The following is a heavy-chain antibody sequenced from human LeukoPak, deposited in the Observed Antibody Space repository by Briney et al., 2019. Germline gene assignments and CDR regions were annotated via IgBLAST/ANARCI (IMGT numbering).Heavy chain of an antibody. CDR2: ISPSAGST. CDR1: VYTFTSYY. J-gene: IGHJ4*02. V-gene: IGHV1-46*01. D-gene: IGHD3-22*01. CDR3: ARGYDSSGSYDY. Sequence: GASVKVSCKASVYTFTSYYLHWVRQAPGQGREWMGIISPSAGSTNYAQRFQGRVTMTRDTTTSTVYMDLSSLRSEDTAVYYCARGYDSSGSYDYWGQGTLVTVSS.